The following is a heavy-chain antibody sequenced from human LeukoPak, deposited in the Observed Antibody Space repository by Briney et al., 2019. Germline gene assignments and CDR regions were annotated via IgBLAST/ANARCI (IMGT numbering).Heavy chain of an antibody. Sequence: SETLSLTCTVSGGSISSSSYYWGWIRQPPGKGLEWIGSIYYSGSTYYNPSLKSRVTISVDTSKNQFSLELSSVTAADTAVYYCARRGHYYDPQLAYWGRGTLVPGPS. D-gene: IGHD3-22*01. J-gene: IGHJ4*02. CDR2: IYYSGST. CDR1: GGSISSSSYY. V-gene: IGHV4-39*01. CDR3: ARRGHYYDPQLAY.